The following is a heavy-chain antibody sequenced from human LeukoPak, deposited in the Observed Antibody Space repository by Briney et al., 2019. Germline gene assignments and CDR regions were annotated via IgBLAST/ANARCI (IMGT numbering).Heavy chain of an antibody. CDR3: ARVTAGLDY. Sequence: PGRSLRLSCAASGLTFSVYWMNWVRQAPGKGLEWVANIKVDGSEKYYVDSVKGRFTISRDNAKNSLYLQMNSLRADDTAVYYCARVTAGLDYWGQGTLVTVSS. CDR2: IKVDGSEK. V-gene: IGHV3-7*04. J-gene: IGHJ4*02. CDR1: GLTFSVYW.